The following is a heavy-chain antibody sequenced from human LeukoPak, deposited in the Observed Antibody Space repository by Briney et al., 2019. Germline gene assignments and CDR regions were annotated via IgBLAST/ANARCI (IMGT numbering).Heavy chain of an antibody. V-gene: IGHV4-39*07. Sequence: SETLSLTCTVSGGSISSSSYYWGWIRQPPGKGPEWIGSIYYSGSTYYNPSLKSQVTISVGTSKNQFSLKLSSVTAADTAVYYCARDRSIAAAFDYWGQGTLVTVSS. J-gene: IGHJ4*02. CDR3: ARDRSIAAAFDY. CDR1: GGSISSSSYY. D-gene: IGHD6-13*01. CDR2: IYYSGST.